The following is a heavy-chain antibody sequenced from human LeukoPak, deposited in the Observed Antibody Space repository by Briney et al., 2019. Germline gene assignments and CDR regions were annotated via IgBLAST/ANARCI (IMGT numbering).Heavy chain of an antibody. CDR3: ARARFTTVTTGLLDY. V-gene: IGHV3-23*01. CDR1: GFTFSSYA. J-gene: IGHJ4*02. Sequence: GGSLRLSCAASGFTFSSYAVSWVRQAPGKGLEWVSAISGSGGSTYYADSVKGRFTISRDNSKNTLYLQMNSLRAEDTAVYYCARARFTTVTTGLLDYWGQGTLVTVSS. D-gene: IGHD4-11*01. CDR2: ISGSGGST.